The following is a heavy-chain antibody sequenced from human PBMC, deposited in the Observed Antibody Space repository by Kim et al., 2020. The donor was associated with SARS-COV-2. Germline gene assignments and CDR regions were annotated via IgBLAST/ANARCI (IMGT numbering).Heavy chain of an antibody. CDR2: IDPSDSYT. V-gene: IGHV5-10-1*01. CDR3: ARQGGYSSGWSHFDY. CDR1: GYSFTSYW. Sequence: GESLKISCKGSGYSFTSYWISWVRQMPGKGLEWMGRIDPSDSYTNYSPSFQGHVTISADKSISTAYLQWSSLKASDTAMYYCARQGGYSSGWSHFDYWGQGTLVTVSS. D-gene: IGHD6-19*01. J-gene: IGHJ4*02.